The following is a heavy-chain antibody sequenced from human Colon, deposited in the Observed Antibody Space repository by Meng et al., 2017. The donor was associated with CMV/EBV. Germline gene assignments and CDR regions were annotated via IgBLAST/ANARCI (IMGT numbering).Heavy chain of an antibody. J-gene: IGHJ5*02. V-gene: IGHV4-59*01. Sequence: SETLSLTCIVSGGSISSYHWSWIRQPPGKGLEWIGYIRYSGSTNSNPSLKSRVTISVDTSKNQFSLKLSSVTAADTAVYYCARETMAAVGLTVDPWGQGTRVTVSS. CDR1: GGSISSYH. D-gene: IGHD6-13*01. CDR2: IRYSGST. CDR3: ARETMAAVGLTVDP.